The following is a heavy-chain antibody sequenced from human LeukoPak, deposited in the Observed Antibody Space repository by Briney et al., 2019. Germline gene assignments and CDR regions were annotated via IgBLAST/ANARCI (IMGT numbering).Heavy chain of an antibody. CDR2: ISYDGSNK. D-gene: IGHD6-13*01. J-gene: IGHJ4*02. CDR1: GFTFSSYG. V-gene: IGHV3-30*18. Sequence: PGGSLRLSCAASGFTFSSYGMHWVRQAPGKGLEWVAVISYDGSNKYYADSVKGRFTISRDNSKNTLYLQMNSLRAEDTAVYYCAKAFYSSSWYAFDYWGQGTLATVSS. CDR3: AKAFYSSSWYAFDY.